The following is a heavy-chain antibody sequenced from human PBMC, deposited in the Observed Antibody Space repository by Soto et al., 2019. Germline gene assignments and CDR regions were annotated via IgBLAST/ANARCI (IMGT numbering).Heavy chain of an antibody. J-gene: IGHJ4*02. CDR1: GFTFSTFW. CDR2: INEHGSEM. Sequence: EVPLVGSGGGLVQPGGSLRLSCAASGFTFSTFWINWVRQAPGEGLEWVANINEHGSEMHYVDSVKGRFTISRDNAKNSVYLQINSLRAEDTAVYYWWSFWTDSWGQGSLVTVSS. D-gene: IGHD1-26*01. V-gene: IGHV3-7*03. CDR3: WSFWTDS.